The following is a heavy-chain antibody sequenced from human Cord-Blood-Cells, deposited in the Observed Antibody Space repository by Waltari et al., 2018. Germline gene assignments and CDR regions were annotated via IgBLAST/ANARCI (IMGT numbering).Heavy chain of an antibody. J-gene: IGHJ3*02. CDR2: ISSSSSYI. CDR3: ARVAGSWDAFDI. Sequence: EVQLVESGGGLVKPGGSLRLSCAASGFTFSSYNMNWVSQAPGKGVGGVSSISSSSSYIYYADSVKGRFTISRDNAKNSLYLQMNSLRAEDTAVYYCARVAGSWDAFDIWGQGTMVTVSS. CDR1: GFTFSSYN. V-gene: IGHV3-21*01. D-gene: IGHD3-16*02.